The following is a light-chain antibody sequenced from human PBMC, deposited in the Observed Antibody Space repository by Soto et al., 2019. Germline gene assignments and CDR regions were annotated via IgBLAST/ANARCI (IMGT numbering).Light chain of an antibody. CDR1: QTISNTF. CDR3: QQFGVSPT. CDR2: GAS. V-gene: IGKV3-20*01. J-gene: IGKJ4*01. Sequence: EIVLTQSPGTLSLSPGERATLSCRASQTISNTFLAWYQQKPGQAPRLLIYGASGRATDIPDRFSGSGSGTDFTLTIGRLEPEDFAVYYCQQFGVSPTFGGGTKVDIK.